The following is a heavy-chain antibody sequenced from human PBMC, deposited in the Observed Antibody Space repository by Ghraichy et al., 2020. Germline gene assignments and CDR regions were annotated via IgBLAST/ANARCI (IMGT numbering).Heavy chain of an antibody. J-gene: IGHJ3*02. CDR1: GGSISSYY. Sequence: SETLSLTCTVSGGSISSYYWSWIRQPPGKGLEWIGYIYYSGSTNYNPSLKSRVTISVDTSKNQFSLKLSSVTAADTAVYYCARDSLEGAFDIWGQGTMVTVSS. CDR3: ARDSLEGAFDI. V-gene: IGHV4-59*01. CDR2: IYYSGST. D-gene: IGHD6-6*01.